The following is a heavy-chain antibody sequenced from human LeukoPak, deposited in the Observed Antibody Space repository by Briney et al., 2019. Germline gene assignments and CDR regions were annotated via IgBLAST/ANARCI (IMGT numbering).Heavy chain of an antibody. V-gene: IGHV4-34*01. D-gene: IGHD3-3*01. CDR1: GGSFSGYY. CDR3: ARGQAVYDFWSGYTYNWFDP. Sequence: SETLSLTCAVYGGSFSGYYWSWIRQPPGKGLEWIGEINRSGSTNYNPSLKSRVTISVDTSKNQFSLKLSSVTAADTAVYYCARGQAVYDFWSGYTYNWFDPWGQGTLVTVSS. CDR2: INRSGST. J-gene: IGHJ5*02.